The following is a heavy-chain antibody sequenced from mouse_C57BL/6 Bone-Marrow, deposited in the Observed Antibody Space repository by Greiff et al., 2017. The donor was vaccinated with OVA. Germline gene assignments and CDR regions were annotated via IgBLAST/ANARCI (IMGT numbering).Heavy chain of an antibody. Sequence: QVQLQQSGAELVMLGASVKLSCKASGYTFTSYWMHWVKQRPGQGLEWIGEIDPSDSYTNYNQKFKGKSTLTVDKSSSTAYMQLSSLTSEDSAVYYCARGGTTVVATRYFDVWGTGTTVTVSS. V-gene: IGHV1-69*01. J-gene: IGHJ1*03. CDR1: GYTFTSYW. CDR2: IDPSDSYT. CDR3: ARGGTTVVATRYFDV. D-gene: IGHD1-1*01.